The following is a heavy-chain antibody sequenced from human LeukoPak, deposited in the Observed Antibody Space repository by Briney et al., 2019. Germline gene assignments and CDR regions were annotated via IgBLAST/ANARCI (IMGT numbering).Heavy chain of an antibody. Sequence: ASVKVSCKASGYTFTSYGISWVRQAPGQGLEGMGWISAHNGNTNYAQKLQGRVTMTTDTSTSTAYMELRSLRSDDTAVYYCARVVVVTAIPYYFDYWGQGTLVTVSS. CDR1: GYTFTSYG. J-gene: IGHJ4*02. CDR3: ARVVVVTAIPYYFDY. V-gene: IGHV1-18*01. CDR2: ISAHNGNT. D-gene: IGHD2-21*02.